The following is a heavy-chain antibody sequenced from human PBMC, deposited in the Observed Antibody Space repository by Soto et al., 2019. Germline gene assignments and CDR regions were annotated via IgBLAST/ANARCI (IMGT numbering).Heavy chain of an antibody. CDR3: AKVGSSSSNYYYGVDV. D-gene: IGHD6-6*01. CDR2: ISYDGSNK. Sequence: QVQLVESGGGVVQPGRSLRLSCAASGFTFSSYGMHWVRQAPGKGLEWVAVISYDGSNKYYADSVKGRFTISRDNSKNTLDLQSNSRRAEDTAVYYCAKVGSSSSNYYYGVDVWGQGTTVTVSS. V-gene: IGHV3-30*18. J-gene: IGHJ6*02. CDR1: GFTFSSYG.